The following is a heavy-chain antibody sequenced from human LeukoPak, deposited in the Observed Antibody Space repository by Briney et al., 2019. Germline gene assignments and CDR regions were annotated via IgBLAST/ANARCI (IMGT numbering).Heavy chain of an antibody. CDR1: GFTFSYYS. D-gene: IGHD2-2*01. J-gene: IGHJ4*02. V-gene: IGHV3-48*02. Sequence: PGGSLRLSCVASGFTFSYYSMNWVRQAPGKGLEWVSYINSISGEIWYADSVKGRFTISRDDAKNSLYLQMNSLRDEDTAVYYCAREDCSSTSCYDPSVSDYWGQGTLVTVSS. CDR3: AREDCSSTSCYDPSVSDY. CDR2: INSISGEI.